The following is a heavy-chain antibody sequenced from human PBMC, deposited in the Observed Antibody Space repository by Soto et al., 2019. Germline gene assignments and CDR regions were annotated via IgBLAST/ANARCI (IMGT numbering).Heavy chain of an antibody. CDR3: ARDRDSSGWYSYYYYGMDV. Sequence: ASVKVSCKASGYTFTSYGISWVRQAPGQGLEWMGWISAYNGNTNYAQKLQGRVTMTTDTSTSTAYMELRSLRSDDTAVYYCARDRDSSGWYSYYYYGMDVWGQGTTVTVYS. J-gene: IGHJ6*02. D-gene: IGHD6-19*01. CDR1: GYTFTSYG. V-gene: IGHV1-18*01. CDR2: ISAYNGNT.